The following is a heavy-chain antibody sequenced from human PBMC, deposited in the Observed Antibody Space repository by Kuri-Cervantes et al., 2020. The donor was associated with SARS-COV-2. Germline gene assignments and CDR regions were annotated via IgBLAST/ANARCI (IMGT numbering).Heavy chain of an antibody. CDR3: ASTGGAED. D-gene: IGHD1-14*01. J-gene: IGHJ4*02. CDR2: IYYSGST. V-gene: IGHV4-38-2*01. Sequence: ESLKISCAASGFTFSDYYMSWIRQPPGKGLEWIGSIYYSGSTYYNPSLKSRVTISVDTSKNQFSLKLSSVTAADTAVYYCASTGGAEDWGQGTLVTVSS. CDR1: GFTFSDYY.